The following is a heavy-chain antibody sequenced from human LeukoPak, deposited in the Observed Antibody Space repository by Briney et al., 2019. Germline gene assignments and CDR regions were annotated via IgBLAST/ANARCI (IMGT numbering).Heavy chain of an antibody. CDR3: ARIGISARGTNFHH. CDR1: GGTFSNYA. J-gene: IGHJ1*01. Sequence: GASVKVSCKPSGGTFSNYAISWVRQAPGQGLEWMGGIIPMFATTNSAQKFQGRVTITADDSTITAYMELTSLRSDDTALYYCARIGISARGTNFHHWGQGTLVTVSS. CDR2: IIPMFATT. D-gene: IGHD6-13*01. V-gene: IGHV1-69*13.